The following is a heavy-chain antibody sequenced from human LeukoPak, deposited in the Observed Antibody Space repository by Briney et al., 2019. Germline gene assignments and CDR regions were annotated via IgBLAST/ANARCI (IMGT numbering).Heavy chain of an antibody. J-gene: IGHJ4*02. V-gene: IGHV4-59*11. D-gene: IGHD6-13*01. CDR2: IYYSGST. CDR3: ARSRGYFDY. CDR1: GGSLSSHY. Sequence: SETLSLTCTVSGGSLSSHYWSWIRQPPGKGLEWIGYIYYSGSTNYNPSLKSRVTISVDTSKNQFSLKLNSVTAADTALYYCARSRGYFDYWGQGTLVTVSS.